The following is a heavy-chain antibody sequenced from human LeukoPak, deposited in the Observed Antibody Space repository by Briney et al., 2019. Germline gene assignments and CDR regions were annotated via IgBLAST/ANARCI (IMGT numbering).Heavy chain of an antibody. J-gene: IGHJ4*02. CDR3: ARIAVAGSXXFDY. CDR1: GGTFSSYA. Sequence: GASVKVSCKASGGTFSSYAISWVRQAPGQGLEWMGRIIPIFGTANYAQKFQGRVTITTGESTSTAYMELSSLRSEDTAVYYCARIAVAGSXXFDYWGQGXXVTXSS. CDR2: IIPIFGTA. D-gene: IGHD6-19*01. V-gene: IGHV1-69*05.